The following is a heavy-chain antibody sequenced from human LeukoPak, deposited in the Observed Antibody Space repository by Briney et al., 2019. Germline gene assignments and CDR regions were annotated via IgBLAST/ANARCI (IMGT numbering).Heavy chain of an antibody. CDR3: VRDREPSYDILTGILDY. J-gene: IGHJ4*02. Sequence: PGGSLRLSCAASGFTFSSYSMNWVRQAPGKGLEWGSSISSSSSYIYYADSVKGRVTISRDNSKNTLYLQMNSLRAEDTAVYYCVRDREPSYDILTGILDYWGQGTLVTVSS. CDR2: ISSSSSYI. CDR1: GFTFSSYS. V-gene: IGHV3-21*01. D-gene: IGHD3-9*01.